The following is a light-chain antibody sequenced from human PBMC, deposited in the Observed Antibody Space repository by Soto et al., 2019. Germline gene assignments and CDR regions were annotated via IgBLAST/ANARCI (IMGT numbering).Light chain of an antibody. CDR3: QQYGNSPHT. Sequence: EIVLTQSPGTLSLSPGERATLSCRASQSVNSNYLAWYQQKPGQVPRPLIYGASIRADGVPDRLSGSGSGTGFTLAISRLEPEDYAVYYCQQYGNSPHTFGQGTKLEIK. J-gene: IGKJ2*01. V-gene: IGKV3-20*01. CDR1: QSVNSNY. CDR2: GAS.